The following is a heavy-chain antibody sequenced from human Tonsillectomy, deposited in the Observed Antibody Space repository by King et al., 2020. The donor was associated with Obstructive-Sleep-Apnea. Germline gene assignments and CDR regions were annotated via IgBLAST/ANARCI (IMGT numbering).Heavy chain of an antibody. CDR3: ARDKNSVYSLVFGMDV. V-gene: IGHV3-30*04. Sequence: QLVESGGGVVQPGRSLRLSCAASGFTFSTYALYWVRQAPGKGLEWVALISHDGGYKYYADSVKGRFSISRDNSKSSFYLDMNTLRPDYTALYHCARDKNSVYSLVFGMDVWGQGTMVTVSS. CDR2: ISHDGGYK. D-gene: IGHD3-22*01. CDR1: GFTFSTYA. J-gene: IGHJ6*02.